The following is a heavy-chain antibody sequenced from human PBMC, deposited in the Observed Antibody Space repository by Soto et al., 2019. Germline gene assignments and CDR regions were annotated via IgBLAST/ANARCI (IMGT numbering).Heavy chain of an antibody. D-gene: IGHD3-9*01. CDR1: WGSCIDFC. CDR3: ARLTTTIFRPNLDV. V-gene: IGHV5-10-1*01. CDR2: IDPSDSYT. Sequence: VVPIKICWRGAWGSCIDFCVSWVRQMNGKGLEWMGRIDPSDSYTNYSPSFQGHVTISADKSISTAYLQWSSLKASDTAMYYYARLTTTIFRPNLDVRGQGPTVIVS. J-gene: IGHJ6*02.